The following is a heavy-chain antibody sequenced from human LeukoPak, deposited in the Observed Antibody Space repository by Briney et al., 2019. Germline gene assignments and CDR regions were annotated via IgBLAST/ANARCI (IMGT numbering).Heavy chain of an antibody. CDR1: GGSITGYY. CDR2: FRYKGES. Sequence: SETLSLTCTVSGGSITGYYWSWIRQPPGKGLEWIAYFRYKGESNYNPSRKSRVTISVDPRNNQISLRLHFGTAADTAIYYCGPQPAGTAAFDIWGLGTTVTVSS. V-gene: IGHV4-59*08. J-gene: IGHJ3*02. CDR3: GPQPAGTAAFDI. D-gene: IGHD1-14*01.